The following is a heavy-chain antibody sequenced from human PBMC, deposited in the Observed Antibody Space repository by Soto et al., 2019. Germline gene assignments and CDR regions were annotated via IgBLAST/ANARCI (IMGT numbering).Heavy chain of an antibody. J-gene: IGHJ4*02. CDR3: ARGGQDFWSGPFDY. CDR2: IDNSGST. D-gene: IGHD3-3*01. Sequence: SETLSLTCTVSGGSISNYFCNWIRQPAGKGLEWIGRIDNSGSTNYNPPLKSRITMSADTSKNQFSLKLNSVTAADTAVYYCARGGQDFWSGPFDYWGQGALVTVSS. V-gene: IGHV4-4*07. CDR1: GGSISNYF.